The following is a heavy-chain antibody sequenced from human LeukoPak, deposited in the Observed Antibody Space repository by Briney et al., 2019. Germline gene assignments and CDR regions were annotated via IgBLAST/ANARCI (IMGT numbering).Heavy chain of an antibody. V-gene: IGHV4-59*01. D-gene: IGHD5-24*01. J-gene: IGHJ6*04. CDR2: IYYSGST. CDR3: GRFDGYYGMDV. Sequence: SETLSLTCTVSGGSISSYYWSWIRQPPGKGLEWIGYIYYSGSTNYNPSLKSRVTISVDTSKNQFSLKMSSVTAADTAVYYCGRFDGYYGMDVWGKGTTVTVSS. CDR1: GGSISSYY.